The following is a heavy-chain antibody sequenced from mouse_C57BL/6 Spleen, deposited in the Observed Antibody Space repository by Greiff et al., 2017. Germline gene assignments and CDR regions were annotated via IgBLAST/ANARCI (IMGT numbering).Heavy chain of an antibody. V-gene: IGHV1-62-2*01. D-gene: IGHD1-1*01. Sequence: QVQLQQSGAELVKPGASVKLSCKASGYTFTEYTIHWVKQRSGQGLEWIGWFYPGSGSIKYNEKFKDKATLTEDKSSSKVYMELSRLKSKDSAVYFCARHEEVCDYGSSWFAYWGQGTLVTVSA. J-gene: IGHJ3*01. CDR3: ARHEEVCDYGSSWFAY. CDR2: FYPGSGSI. CDR1: GYTFTEYT.